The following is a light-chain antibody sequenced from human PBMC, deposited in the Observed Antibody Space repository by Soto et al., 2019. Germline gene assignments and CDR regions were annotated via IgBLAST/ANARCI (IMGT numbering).Light chain of an antibody. CDR3: QQRSNWPPGFT. V-gene: IGKV3-11*01. Sequence: EIVLTQSPATLSLSPGERATLSCRASQSVSSYLAWYQQKPGQAPSLLIYDASNRATGIPARFSGSGSGTDFTLTISSLETEDVAVYYCQQRSNWPPGFTFGPGTKVDIK. CDR1: QSVSSY. CDR2: DAS. J-gene: IGKJ3*01.